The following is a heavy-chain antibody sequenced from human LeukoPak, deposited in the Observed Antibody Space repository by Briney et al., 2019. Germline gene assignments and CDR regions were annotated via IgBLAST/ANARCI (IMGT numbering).Heavy chain of an antibody. CDR1: GLTFSSHW. CDR2: ISGSGGST. Sequence: GSLRLSCAASGLTFSSHWMHWVRQAPGKGLEWVSAISGSGGSTYYADSVKGRFTISRDNSKNTLYLQMNSLRAEDTAVYYCAKDNYYDSSGYFDYFDYWGQGTLVTVSS. D-gene: IGHD3-22*01. J-gene: IGHJ4*02. V-gene: IGHV3-23*01. CDR3: AKDNYYDSSGYFDYFDY.